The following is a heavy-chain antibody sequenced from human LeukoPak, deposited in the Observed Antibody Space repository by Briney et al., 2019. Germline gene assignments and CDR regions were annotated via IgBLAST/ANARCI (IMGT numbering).Heavy chain of an antibody. CDR3: ARGGMATIPPYGMDV. D-gene: IGHD5-24*01. CDR2: IYTSGST. CDR1: GGSISSGSYY. J-gene: IGHJ6*02. V-gene: IGHV4-61*02. Sequence: PSETLSLTCTVSGGSISSGSYYWSWIRQPAGKGLEWIGRIYTSGSTNYNPSLKSRVTISVDTSKNQFSLKLSSVTAADTAVYYCARGGMATIPPYGMDVWGQGTTVTVSS.